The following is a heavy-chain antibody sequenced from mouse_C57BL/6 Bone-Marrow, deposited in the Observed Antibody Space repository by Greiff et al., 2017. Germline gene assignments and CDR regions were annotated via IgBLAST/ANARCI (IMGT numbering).Heavy chain of an antibody. CDR2: INPSSGCT. V-gene: IGHV1-4*01. CDR3: ASSFAY. Sequence: VQLQQSGAELARPGASVKMSCKASGYTFTSYTMHWVKQRPGQGLEWIGYINPSSGCTKYNQKFKDKATLTADKSSSTAYMRLSSLTSEDSAVYNFASSFAYWGQGTMVTVSA. J-gene: IGHJ3*01. CDR1: GYTFTSYT.